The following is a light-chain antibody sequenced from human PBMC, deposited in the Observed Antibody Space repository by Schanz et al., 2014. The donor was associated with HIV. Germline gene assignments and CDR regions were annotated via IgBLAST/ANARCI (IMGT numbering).Light chain of an antibody. J-gene: IGLJ3*02. CDR3: QSYDSSLTTWV. Sequence: QSVLTQPPSVSGAPGQRVTISCTGSSSNIGAGYDVHWYKQLPETAPKLLMFGNNNRPSGVPDRYSGSKSGTSASLAITGLQSGDEADYYCQSYDSSLTTWVFGGGTKLTVL. V-gene: IGLV1-40*01. CDR2: GNN. CDR1: SSNIGAGYD.